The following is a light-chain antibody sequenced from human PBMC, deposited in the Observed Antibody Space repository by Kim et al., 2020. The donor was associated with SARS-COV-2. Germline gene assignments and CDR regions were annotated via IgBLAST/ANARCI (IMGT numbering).Light chain of an antibody. CDR1: KLGDKY. V-gene: IGLV3-1*01. CDR2: QDN. J-gene: IGLJ2*01. CDR3: QTRDSTTLI. Sequence: SYELTQPPSVSVSPGQTASITCSGDKLGDKYASWYQQKSGQSPLLVIYQDNRRPSGIPERFSASNSGNTATLTISGTQAVDEADYYCQTRDSTTLIFGGGTKLTVL.